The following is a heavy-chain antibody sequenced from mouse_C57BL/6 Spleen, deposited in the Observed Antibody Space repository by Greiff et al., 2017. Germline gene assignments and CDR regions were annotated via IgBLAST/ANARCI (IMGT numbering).Heavy chain of an antibody. CDR3: AYYYYGSSQYYFDY. D-gene: IGHD1-1*01. Sequence: VQLQQSGPELVKPGASVKISCKASGYAFSSSWMNWVKQRPGKGLEWIGRIYPGDGDTNYNGKFKGKATLTADKSSSTAYMQLSSLTSEDSAVYFCAYYYYGSSQYYFDYWGQGTTLTVSS. CDR1: GYAFSSSW. V-gene: IGHV1-82*01. J-gene: IGHJ2*01. CDR2: IYPGDGDT.